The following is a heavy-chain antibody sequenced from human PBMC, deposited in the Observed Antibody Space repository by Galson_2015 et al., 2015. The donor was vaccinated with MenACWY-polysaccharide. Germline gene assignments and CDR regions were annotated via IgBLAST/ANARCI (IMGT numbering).Heavy chain of an antibody. CDR3: ARLKRPPTIVPAARRVGYYYMDV. D-gene: IGHD2-2*01. V-gene: IGHV4-34*01. Sequence: SETLSLTCAVYGGSFSGYYWSWIRQPPGKGLEWIGEINHSGSTNYNPSLKSRVTISVDTSKNQFSLKLSSVTAADTAVYYCARLKRPPTIVPAARRVGYYYMDVWGKGTTVTVSS. J-gene: IGHJ6*03. CDR2: INHSGST. CDR1: GGSFSGYY.